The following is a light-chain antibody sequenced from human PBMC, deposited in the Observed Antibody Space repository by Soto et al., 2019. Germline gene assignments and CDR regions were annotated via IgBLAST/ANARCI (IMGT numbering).Light chain of an antibody. CDR1: QGMSTY. CDR2: AAY. J-gene: IGKJ4*01. CDR3: HQLNRYPT. V-gene: IGKV1-9*01. Sequence: IQVTQSPSSLSASVGDRITITCRASQGMSTYLAWYQQKPGKAPKLLIYAAYTLQSGVPSRFSGGGSVTDFTLTISSLQPEDFATYYCHQLNRYPTFGGGTKVEIK.